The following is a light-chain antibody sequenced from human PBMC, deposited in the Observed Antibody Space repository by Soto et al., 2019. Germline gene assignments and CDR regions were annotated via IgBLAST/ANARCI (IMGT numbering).Light chain of an antibody. CDR2: WAS. V-gene: IGKV4-1*01. CDR1: QSILYSSSNKNY. J-gene: IGKJ4*01. CDR3: QQYYSAPLT. Sequence: DIVMTQSPDSLAVSLGERATINCKSSQSILYSSSNKNYLTWYQQKPGQPPKLLISWASTRESGVPDRFCGSGSGTDFTLTISSLQAEDVAVYFCQQYYSAPLTFGGGTKVEIK.